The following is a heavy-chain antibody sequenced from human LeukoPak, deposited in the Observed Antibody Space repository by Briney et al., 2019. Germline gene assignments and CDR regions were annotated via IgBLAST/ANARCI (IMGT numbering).Heavy chain of an antibody. V-gene: IGHV3-7*01. CDR2: IKQDGSEK. Sequence: PGRSLRLSCTASGSTSGDDALNWVRQAPGKGLEWVANIKQDGSEKYYVDSVKGRFTISRDNAKNSLYLQVNSLRAEDTAMYYCARGSSSFYYYYGMDVWGQGTLVTVSS. J-gene: IGHJ6*02. CDR3: ARGSSSFYYYYGMDV. CDR1: GSTSGDDA. D-gene: IGHD6-13*01.